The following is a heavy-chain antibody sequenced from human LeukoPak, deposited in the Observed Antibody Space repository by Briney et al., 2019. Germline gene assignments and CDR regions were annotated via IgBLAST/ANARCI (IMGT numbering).Heavy chain of an antibody. CDR1: GGSISSYTNY. Sequence: SETLSLTCTVSGGSISSYTNYWGWIGQPHGKGLEWIATVYYTGGTYYNPSLKSRVTISIGTSRNHFSLKLTSVIAADTAMYYCVSNSSSSPWFDPWGQGTLVTVSS. J-gene: IGHJ5*02. CDR2: VYYTGGT. CDR3: VSNSSSSPWFDP. D-gene: IGHD6-6*01. V-gene: IGHV4-39*02.